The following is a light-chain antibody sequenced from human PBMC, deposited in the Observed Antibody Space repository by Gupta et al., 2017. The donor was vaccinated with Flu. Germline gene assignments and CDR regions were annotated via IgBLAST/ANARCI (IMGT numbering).Light chain of an antibody. J-gene: IGKJ2*01. CDR1: QSVSSY. CDR3: QQRGNWPYT. CDR2: DAS. V-gene: IGKV3-11*01. Sequence: EIVWTQSPATLSLSPGEGATLSCRASQSVSSYLAWYQQKPGQAPRLLISDASNRATGIPARFSGSGSGTDFTLTISSLEPEDFALYYCQQRGNWPYTFGQGTKLEIK.